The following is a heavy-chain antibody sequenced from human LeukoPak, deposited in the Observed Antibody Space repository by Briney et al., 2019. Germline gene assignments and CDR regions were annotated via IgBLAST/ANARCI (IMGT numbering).Heavy chain of an antibody. Sequence: GASVKVSCKASGYTFTGYYMHWVRQAPGQGLEWMGWINPNSGGTNYAQKFQGRVTMTRDTPINTAYMELSRLTSDDTAVYFCARVDSIGGYFDYWGQGTLVTVSS. J-gene: IGHJ4*02. CDR3: ARVDSIGGYFDY. V-gene: IGHV1-2*02. CDR1: GYTFTGYY. D-gene: IGHD6-6*01. CDR2: INPNSGGT.